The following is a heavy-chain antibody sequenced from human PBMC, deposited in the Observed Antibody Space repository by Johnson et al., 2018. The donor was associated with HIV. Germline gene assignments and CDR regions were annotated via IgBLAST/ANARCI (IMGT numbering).Heavy chain of an antibody. CDR2: IHGDGDRT. J-gene: IGHJ3*02. CDR3: WRVGAGHISGPDMVFDI. V-gene: IGHV3-20*04. D-gene: IGHD3-22*01. Sequence: VHLVESGGRVVRPGGSLRLSCVASGFSFDHYGMSWVRQAPGKGLEWVSGIHGDGDRTGYADSVKGRFTISRDSAKNSLYLQMNSLRAEDMAVYCCWRVGAGHISGPDMVFDIWGQGTIGTVPS. CDR1: GFSFDHYG.